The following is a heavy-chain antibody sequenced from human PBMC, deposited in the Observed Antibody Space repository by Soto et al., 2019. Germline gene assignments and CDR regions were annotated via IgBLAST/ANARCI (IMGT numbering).Heavy chain of an antibody. Sequence: PGGSVRLSCAASGFTFSSYAMSWGRQAPGKGLEWVSAISGSGGSTYYADSVKGRFTISRDNSKNTLYLQMNSLRAEDTAVYYCAKGLRTGNLPADYWGQGTLVTVSS. D-gene: IGHD1-1*01. CDR3: AKGLRTGNLPADY. J-gene: IGHJ4*02. V-gene: IGHV3-23*01. CDR1: GFTFSSYA. CDR2: ISGSGGST.